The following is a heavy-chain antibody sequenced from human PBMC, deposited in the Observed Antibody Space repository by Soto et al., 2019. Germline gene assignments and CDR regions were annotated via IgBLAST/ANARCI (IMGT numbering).Heavy chain of an antibody. Sequence: GGSLRLSCAASGFTFSSYAMSWVRQAPGKGLEWVSAISGSGGSTYYADSVKGRFTISRDNSKNTLYLQMNSLRAEDTAVYYCAKDRGVWIQLWPTRYYGMDVWGQGTTVTV. CDR3: AKDRGVWIQLWPTRYYGMDV. V-gene: IGHV3-23*01. D-gene: IGHD5-18*01. CDR2: ISGSGGST. CDR1: GFTFSSYA. J-gene: IGHJ6*02.